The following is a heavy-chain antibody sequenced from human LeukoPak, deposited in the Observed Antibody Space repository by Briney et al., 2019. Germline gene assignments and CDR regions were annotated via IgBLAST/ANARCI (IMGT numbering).Heavy chain of an antibody. CDR3: ARGGSGGKDWFDP. J-gene: IGHJ5*02. CDR1: GYIFTSYY. V-gene: IGHV1-46*01. CDR2: ITPSVRGA. Sequence: ASVKLSCKASGYIFTSYYMHWVRQAPGQRLKWMGIITPSVRGASYAKNFPARVTITSATTTSTVYMELSSLRSEDTAVYYCARGGSGGKDWFDPWGQGTLVTVSS. D-gene: IGHD5-12*01.